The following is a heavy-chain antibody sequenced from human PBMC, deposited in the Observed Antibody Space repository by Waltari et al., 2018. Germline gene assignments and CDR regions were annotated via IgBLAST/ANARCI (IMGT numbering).Heavy chain of an antibody. CDR2: ITGSGGST. J-gene: IGHJ4*01. V-gene: IGHV3-23*01. CDR1: ALTFSKYA. CDR3: GNTPYCTDIRGYAEAY. Sequence: EVQLLESGGGLVQPGGSLRLSCAASALTFSKYAMIWVRQAPGKGLEWFSDITGSGGSTYYADSVKVRFIISRYNSKNTLYLQMNSLRAEDTAVYFCGNTPYCTDIRGYAEAYRGHGTLVTVSS. D-gene: IGHD2-8*02.